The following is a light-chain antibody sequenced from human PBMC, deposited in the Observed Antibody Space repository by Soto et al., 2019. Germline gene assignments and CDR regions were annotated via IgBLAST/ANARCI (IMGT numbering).Light chain of an antibody. CDR3: GTWDSSLSAGPYV. CDR1: SSNNGNNY. V-gene: IGLV1-51*01. Sequence: QSVLTQPPSVSAAPGQKVTISCSGSSSNNGNNYVSWYQQLPGTAPKLLIYDNNKRPSGIPDRFSGSKSGTSATLGITGLQTGDEADYYCGTWDSSLSAGPYVFGTGTKVTVL. CDR2: DNN. J-gene: IGLJ1*01.